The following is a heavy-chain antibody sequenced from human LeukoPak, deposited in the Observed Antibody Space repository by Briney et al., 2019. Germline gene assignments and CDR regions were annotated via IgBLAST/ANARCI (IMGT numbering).Heavy chain of an antibody. CDR2: INWNGGST. J-gene: IGHJ4*02. CDR3: ARGYGSGEDGDY. CDR1: GFTFDDYG. D-gene: IGHD3-10*01. Sequence: PGGSLRLSCAASGFTFDDYGMSWVGQAPGKGLEWVSGINWNGGSTGYADSVKGRFTISRDNAKNSLYLQMNSLRAEDTALYYCARGYGSGEDGDYWGQGTLVTVSS. V-gene: IGHV3-20*04.